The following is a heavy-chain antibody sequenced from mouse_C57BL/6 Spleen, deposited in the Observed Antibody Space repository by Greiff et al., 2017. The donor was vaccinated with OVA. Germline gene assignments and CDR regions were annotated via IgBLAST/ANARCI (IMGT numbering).Heavy chain of an antibody. CDR3: ARDHYYYGSSYWYFDV. D-gene: IGHD1-1*01. CDR2: ISYSGST. V-gene: IGHV3-1*01. J-gene: IGHJ1*03. CDR1: GYSITRGYD. Sequence: EVQVVESGPGMVKPSQSLSLTCTVTGYSITRGYDWHWIRHFPGNKLEWMGYISYSGSTNYNPSLKSRISITHDTSKNHFFLKLNSVTTEDTATYYCARDHYYYGSSYWYFDVWGTGTTVTVSS.